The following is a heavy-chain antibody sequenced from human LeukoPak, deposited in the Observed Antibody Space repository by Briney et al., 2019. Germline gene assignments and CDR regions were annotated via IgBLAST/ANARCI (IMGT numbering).Heavy chain of an antibody. CDR2: IYYSGST. CDR1: GGSISNYY. J-gene: IGHJ4*02. V-gene: IGHV4-59*01. Sequence: SETLSLTCTVSGGSISNYYWSWIRQPPGKGLEWIGYIYYSGSTNYNPSLKSRVTISVDTSKNQFSLKLSSVTAADTAVYYCATGVVDNWNYTPFDYWGQGTLVTVSS. CDR3: ATGVVDNWNYTPFDY. D-gene: IGHD1-7*01.